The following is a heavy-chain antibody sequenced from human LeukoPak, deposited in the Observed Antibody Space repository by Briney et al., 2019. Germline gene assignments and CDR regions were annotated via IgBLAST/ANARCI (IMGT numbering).Heavy chain of an antibody. CDR2: IKTDGSST. CDR1: GFILSSYW. CDR3: GYGSGNYNDY. Sequence: TGGSLRLSFAASGFILSSYWMHWVRQAPGKGLVWVSRIKTDGSSTSYADSVKGRFTISRDNAKNTLYLQMNSLRAEDTAVYFCGYGSGNYNDYWGQGTLVTVSS. D-gene: IGHD3-10*01. V-gene: IGHV3-74*01. J-gene: IGHJ4*02.